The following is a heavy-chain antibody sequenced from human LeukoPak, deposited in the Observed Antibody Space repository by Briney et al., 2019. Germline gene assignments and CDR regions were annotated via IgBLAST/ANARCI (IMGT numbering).Heavy chain of an antibody. CDR2: ISYDGSNK. CDR3: AREDADSSGLGY. V-gene: IGHV3-30*04. Sequence: GGSLRLSCAASGFTFSSYALHWVRQAPGKGLEWVAVISYDGSNKYYADSVKGRFTISRDNSKNTLYLQMNSLRPEDTAVYYCAREDADSSGLGYWGQGTLVTVSS. J-gene: IGHJ4*02. D-gene: IGHD3/OR15-3a*01. CDR1: GFTFSSYA.